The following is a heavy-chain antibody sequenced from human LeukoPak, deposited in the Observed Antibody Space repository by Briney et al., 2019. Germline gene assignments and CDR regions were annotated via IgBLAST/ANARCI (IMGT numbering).Heavy chain of an antibody. CDR1: GGSISSSSYY. J-gene: IGHJ4*02. V-gene: IGHV4-39*01. CDR2: IYYSGST. CDR3: ASIGADDYYYWY. Sequence: SETLSLTCTVSGGSISSSSYYWGWIRQPPGKGLEWIGSIYYSGSTYYNPSLKSRVTISVDTSKNQFSLKLSSVTAADTAVYYCASIGADDYYYWYSGQGTLGTVSP. D-gene: IGHD5-24*01.